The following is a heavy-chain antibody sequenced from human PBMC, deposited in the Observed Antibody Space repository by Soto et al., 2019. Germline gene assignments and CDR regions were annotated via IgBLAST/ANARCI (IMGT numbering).Heavy chain of an antibody. V-gene: IGHV1-69*02. CDR3: ARGEKQQLVPFDY. CDR1: GGTFSSYT. D-gene: IGHD6-13*01. CDR2: IIPILGIA. J-gene: IGHJ4*02. Sequence: QVQLVQSGAEVKKPGSSVKVSCKASGGTFSSYTISWVRQAPGQGLEWMGRIIPILGIANYAQKFQGRVTITADKSTSTAYMELSSLRSEDTAVYYCARGEKQQLVPFDYWGQGTLVTVSS.